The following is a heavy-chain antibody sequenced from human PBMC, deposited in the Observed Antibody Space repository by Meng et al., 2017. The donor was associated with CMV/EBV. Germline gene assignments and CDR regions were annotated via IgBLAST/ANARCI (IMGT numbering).Heavy chain of an antibody. J-gene: IGHJ4*02. Sequence: GSLRLSCTASGFTFGDYAMSWVRQAPGKGLEWVGFIRSKAYGGTTEYAASVKGRCTISRDDSKSIAYLQMNSLKTEDTAVYYCTRDFEVGATEDYWGQGTLVTVSS. CDR2: IRSKAYGGTT. D-gene: IGHD1-26*01. V-gene: IGHV3-49*04. CDR3: TRDFEVGATEDY. CDR1: GFTFGDYA.